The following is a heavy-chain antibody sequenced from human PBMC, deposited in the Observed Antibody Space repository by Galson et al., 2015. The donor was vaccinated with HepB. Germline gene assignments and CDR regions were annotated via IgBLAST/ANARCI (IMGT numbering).Heavy chain of an antibody. CDR3: SRGQKYGDFAEGDYYYGMDV. CDR2: INYSGIS. V-gene: IGHV4-34*01. J-gene: IGHJ6*02. Sequence: TLSLTCAAFGGSFNSYYWSWIRQSPGKGLEWIGEINYSGISNYNPSLKSRVTISVDTSKNQVSLRLRSVTAADTAVYFCSRGQKYGDFAEGDYYYGMDVWGQGTTVTVSS. CDR1: GGSFNSYY. D-gene: IGHD4-17*01.